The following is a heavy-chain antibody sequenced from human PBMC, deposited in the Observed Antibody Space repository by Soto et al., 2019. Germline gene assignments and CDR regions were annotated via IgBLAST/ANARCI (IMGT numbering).Heavy chain of an antibody. V-gene: IGHV4-39*02. D-gene: IGHD6-13*01. Sequence: SETLCVPCDVSGGPVVYTSLYWGWLRQSPGKGLEWIGSVHHSVTTYYNPSLKGRVTISMDTSKNQFSLRLTSVTAADTAVYYCARDTSSTSLRAEYFQFWGQGTQVT. CDR1: GGPVVYTSLY. CDR2: VHHSVTT. J-gene: IGHJ1*01. CDR3: ARDTSSTSLRAEYFQF.